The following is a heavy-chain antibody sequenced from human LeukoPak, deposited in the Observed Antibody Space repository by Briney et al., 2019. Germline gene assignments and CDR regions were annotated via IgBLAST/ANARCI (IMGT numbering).Heavy chain of an antibody. Sequence: GGSLRLSCAASGFTFSSYSMTWVRQAPGKGLEWVSYISSSSSTIYYADSVKGRFTISRDNAKNSLYLQMNSLRAEDTAVYYCARDVGDFWSGRNYGMDVWGQGTTVTVSS. J-gene: IGHJ6*02. CDR1: GFTFSSYS. D-gene: IGHD3-3*01. CDR3: ARDVGDFWSGRNYGMDV. CDR2: ISSSSSTI. V-gene: IGHV3-48*01.